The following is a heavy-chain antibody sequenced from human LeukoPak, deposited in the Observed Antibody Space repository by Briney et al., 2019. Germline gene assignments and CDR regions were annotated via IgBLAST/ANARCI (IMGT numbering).Heavy chain of an antibody. Sequence: ASVKVSCKASGYTFTSYAMHWVRQAPGQRLEWMGWINAGNGNTNYAQKLQGRVTMTTDTSTSTAYMELRSLRSDDTAVYYCARVYDSSGYYKGFDPWGQGTLVTVSS. J-gene: IGHJ5*02. D-gene: IGHD3-22*01. CDR2: INAGNGNT. V-gene: IGHV1-3*01. CDR3: ARVYDSSGYYKGFDP. CDR1: GYTFTSYA.